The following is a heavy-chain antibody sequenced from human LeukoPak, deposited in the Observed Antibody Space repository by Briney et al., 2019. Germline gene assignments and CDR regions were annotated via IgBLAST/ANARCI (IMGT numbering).Heavy chain of an antibody. Sequence: GGSLRLSCAASGFTFSSYGMHWVRQAPGKGLEWVAVIWYDGSNKYYADSVKGRFTISRDNSKNTLYLQMNSLRAEDTAVYYCARDTPRRWLQRNPLFDYWGQGTLVTVSS. J-gene: IGHJ4*02. CDR2: IWYDGSNK. CDR3: ARDTPRRWLQRNPLFDY. V-gene: IGHV3-33*01. D-gene: IGHD5-24*01. CDR1: GFTFSSYG.